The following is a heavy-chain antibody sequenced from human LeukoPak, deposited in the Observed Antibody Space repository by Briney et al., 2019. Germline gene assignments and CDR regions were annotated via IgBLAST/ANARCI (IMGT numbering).Heavy chain of an antibody. D-gene: IGHD4-17*01. Sequence: PGGSLRLSCAASGFNFDDFGMSCVRQAPGKGLQWVSIINWDGGSTGYADSVKGRFTISRDNAKNSLYLQMNSLRVEDTAFYYCAREGYGSDWDYWGQGTLVTVSS. J-gene: IGHJ4*02. CDR1: GFNFDDFG. CDR2: INWDGGST. V-gene: IGHV3-20*04. CDR3: AREGYGSDWDY.